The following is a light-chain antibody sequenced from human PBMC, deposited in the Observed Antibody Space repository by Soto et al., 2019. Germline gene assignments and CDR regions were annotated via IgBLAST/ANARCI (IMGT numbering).Light chain of an antibody. Sequence: QSVLTQPPSASGTPGQRVAISCSGNSSNIGNNYVYWYQQFPGMAPKLIIYSDRQRPPGVPDRFSGSKSGTSASLAIRGLRSEDEADYHCASRVDTLGGPVFGGGTKLTVL. CDR3: ASRVDTLGGPV. CDR1: SSNIGNNY. J-gene: IGLJ3*02. V-gene: IGLV1-47*02. CDR2: SDR.